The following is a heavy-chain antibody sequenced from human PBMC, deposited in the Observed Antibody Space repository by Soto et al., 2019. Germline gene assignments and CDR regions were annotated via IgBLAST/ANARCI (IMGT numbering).Heavy chain of an antibody. CDR1: GFTVSSNY. Sequence: EVQLVESGGGLIQPGGSLRLSCAASGFTVSSNYMSWVRQAPGKGLEWVSVIYSGGSTYDADSVKGRFTISRDNSKNTLYLQMNSLRAEDTAVYYCARDVESSGRLEYFQHWGQGTLVTVSS. CDR2: IYSGGST. J-gene: IGHJ1*01. CDR3: ARDVESSGRLEYFQH. D-gene: IGHD3-22*01. V-gene: IGHV3-53*01.